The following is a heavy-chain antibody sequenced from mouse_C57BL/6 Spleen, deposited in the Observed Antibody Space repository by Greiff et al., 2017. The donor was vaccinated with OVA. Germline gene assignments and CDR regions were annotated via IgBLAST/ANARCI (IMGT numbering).Heavy chain of an antibody. CDR2: ISYDGSN. CDR1: GYSITSGYY. V-gene: IGHV3-6*01. Sequence: EVQRVESGPGLVKPSQSLSLTCSVTGYSITSGYYWNWIRQFPGNKLEWMGYISYDGSNNYNPSLKNRISITRDTSKNQFFLKLNSVTTEDTATYYCARVFYDYDYFDVWGTGTTVTVSS. CDR3: ARVFYDYDYFDV. J-gene: IGHJ1*03. D-gene: IGHD2-4*01.